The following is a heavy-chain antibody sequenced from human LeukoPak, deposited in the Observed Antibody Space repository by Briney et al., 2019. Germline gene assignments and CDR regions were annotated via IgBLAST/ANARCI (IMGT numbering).Heavy chain of an antibody. Sequence: ASVKVSCKASGYTFTSYDINWARQATGQGLEWMGWMNPNSGNTGYAQKFQGRVTMTRNTSISTDYMELSSLRSEDKAVYYCARGGYRSSSRKIDYWGQGTLVTVSS. D-gene: IGHD6-13*01. CDR3: ARGGYRSSSRKIDY. CDR1: GYTFTSYD. J-gene: IGHJ4*02. CDR2: MNPNSGNT. V-gene: IGHV1-8*01.